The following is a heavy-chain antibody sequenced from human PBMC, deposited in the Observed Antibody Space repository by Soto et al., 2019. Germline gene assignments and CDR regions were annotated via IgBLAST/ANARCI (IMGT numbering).Heavy chain of an antibody. CDR1: GGSISSYW. Sequence: QVQLQESGPGLVKPSATLSLTCTVSGGSISSYWWSWIRQPPGKGLEWIGYIYYSGSTNYNPSLKSRVTISVDTSKKQFSLKLNSVTAADTAVYYCARQGHYYDSSGYSWFDSWGQGTLVTVSS. CDR2: IYYSGST. V-gene: IGHV4-59*08. J-gene: IGHJ5*01. D-gene: IGHD3-22*01. CDR3: ARQGHYYDSSGYSWFDS.